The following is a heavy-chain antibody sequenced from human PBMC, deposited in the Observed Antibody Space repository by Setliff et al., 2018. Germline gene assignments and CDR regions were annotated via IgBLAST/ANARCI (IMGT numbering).Heavy chain of an antibody. V-gene: IGHV3-7*03. J-gene: IGHJ3*01. CDR3: ARDTSGRDALDV. D-gene: IGHD3-10*01. Sequence: GGSLRLSCAASGLTFSSYWMNWVRQAPGKGLEWVANIKEDRSEKYYVDSVKGRVTISRDNSKNTLYLQMSSLRAEDTAIYYCARDTSGRDALDVWGQGTTVTVSS. CDR1: GLTFSSYW. CDR2: IKEDRSEK.